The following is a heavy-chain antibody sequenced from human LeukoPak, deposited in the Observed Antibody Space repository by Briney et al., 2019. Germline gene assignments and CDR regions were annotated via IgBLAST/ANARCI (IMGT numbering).Heavy chain of an antibody. CDR3: AMATDSYQFDY. CDR1: GFTFSTYS. D-gene: IGHD5-24*01. J-gene: IGHJ4*02. V-gene: IGHV3-21*01. Sequence: TGWSLRLSCAASGFTFSTYSMNWVRQAPGKGLEWVSYISGSGSYIYYADSVKGRFTISRDNGKNSLYLQMNSLRAEDTAVYYCAMATDSYQFDYWGQGTLVTVSS. CDR2: ISGSGSYI.